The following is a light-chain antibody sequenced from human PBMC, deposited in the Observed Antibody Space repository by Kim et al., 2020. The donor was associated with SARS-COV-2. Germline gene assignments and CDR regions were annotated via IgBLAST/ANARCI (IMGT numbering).Light chain of an antibody. CDR3: ATWDDSLNGVV. CDR1: NSNIGSNT. V-gene: IGLV1-44*01. Sequence: ELTQPPSASGTPGQRVTISCFGRNSNIGSNTVNWYQQLPGTAPKFLIYDDSKRPSGVPDRFSGSKSGTSASLAISGLQSEDEADYYCATWDDSLNGVVFGGGTKLTVL. J-gene: IGLJ3*02. CDR2: DDS.